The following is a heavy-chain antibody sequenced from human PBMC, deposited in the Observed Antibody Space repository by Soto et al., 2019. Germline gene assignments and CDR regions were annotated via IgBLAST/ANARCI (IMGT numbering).Heavy chain of an antibody. J-gene: IGHJ6*03. CDR3: ARGVILWFGELSRRGGYHYYMDV. D-gene: IGHD3-10*01. V-gene: IGHV4-34*01. CDR1: GGSFGGYQ. Sequence: QVQLQQWGAGLLKPSETLSLTCAVYGGSFGGYQWSWIRQTPGKGLECIGEINDSGNINYNPSLKSRVTILLDTPKKQISLKLSSVTAADSAVYYCARGVILWFGELSRRGGYHYYMDVWGKGTTVTVSS. CDR2: INDSGNI.